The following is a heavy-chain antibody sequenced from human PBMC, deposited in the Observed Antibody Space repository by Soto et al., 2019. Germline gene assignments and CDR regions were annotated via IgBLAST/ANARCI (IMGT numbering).Heavy chain of an antibody. CDR1: GGTFSSYA. D-gene: IGHD2-15*01. CDR2: IIPIFGTA. V-gene: IGHV1-69*01. Sequence: QVQLVQSGAEVKKPGSSVKVSCKASGGTFSSYAISWVRQAPGQGLEWMGGIIPIFGTANYAQKFQGRVTITADESTSTAYMELSSMRSEDTAVYYWASSGGNSRSGAFDIWGQGTMVTVSS. CDR3: ASSGGNSRSGAFDI. J-gene: IGHJ3*02.